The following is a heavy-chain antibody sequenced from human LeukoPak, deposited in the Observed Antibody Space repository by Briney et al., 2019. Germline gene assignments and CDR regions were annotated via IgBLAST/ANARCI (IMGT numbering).Heavy chain of an antibody. D-gene: IGHD3-22*01. Sequence: GASVKVSCKTSGYIFTSYYMHWVRQAPGQGLEWMGIINPSGGSTSYAQKFQGRVTMTRDTSTSTVYMELSSLRSEDTAVYYCARAYYDSSGSGYFDYWGQGTLVTVSS. CDR1: GYIFTSYY. CDR3: ARAYYDSSGSGYFDY. CDR2: INPSGGST. V-gene: IGHV1-46*01. J-gene: IGHJ4*02.